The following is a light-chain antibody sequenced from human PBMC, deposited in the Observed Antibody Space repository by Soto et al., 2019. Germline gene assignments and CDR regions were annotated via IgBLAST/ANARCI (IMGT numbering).Light chain of an antibody. CDR3: SSFTSSSTRV. J-gene: IGLJ1*01. CDR1: SSDVGAYNY. V-gene: IGLV2-14*01. Sequence: QSALTQSASVSGSPGQSITISCTGTSSDVGAYNYVSWYQQHPGKAPKLIIYDVSNRPSGVSNRFSGSKSGNTASLTISALQAEDEADYYCSSFTSSSTRVFRTGTKVTVL. CDR2: DVS.